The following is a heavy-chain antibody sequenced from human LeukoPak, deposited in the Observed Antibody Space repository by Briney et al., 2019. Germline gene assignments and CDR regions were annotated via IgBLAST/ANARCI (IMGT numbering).Heavy chain of an antibody. J-gene: IGHJ3*02. CDR3: ARGDFRWEMATTIAFDI. CDR1: GFTFRNYA. CDR2: ISYAGSNE. D-gene: IGHD5-24*01. Sequence: GGSLRLSCAPSGFTFRNYAMHWVRQAPGKGLEWVAVISYAGSNEHYADSVKGRFTISRDNSKNTLFLQMNSPRAEDTAVYYCARGDFRWEMATTIAFDIWGQGTMVTVSS. V-gene: IGHV3-30*04.